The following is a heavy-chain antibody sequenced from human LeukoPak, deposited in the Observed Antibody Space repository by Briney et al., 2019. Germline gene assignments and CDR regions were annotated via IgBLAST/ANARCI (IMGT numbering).Heavy chain of an antibody. Sequence: GGSLRLSCAASGVTFSSYWMSWVRQAPGKGLEWVANIQEDGSEKYYVDSVKGRFTISRDNAKNSLYLQMNSLRAEDTAVYYCAKDSKWFDPWGQGTLVTVSS. CDR2: IQEDGSEK. V-gene: IGHV3-7*03. J-gene: IGHJ5*02. CDR3: AKDSKWFDP. CDR1: GVTFSSYW.